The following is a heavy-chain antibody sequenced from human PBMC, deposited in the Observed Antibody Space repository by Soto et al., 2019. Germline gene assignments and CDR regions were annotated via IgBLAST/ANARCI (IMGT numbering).Heavy chain of an antibody. D-gene: IGHD2-2*01. Sequence: EVQLVESGGGLVQPGGSLKLSCVASGYTFSWSAFHWVGHASGKGLEWVGSIRGKANSYETAYAESVKGRFTSSRDDSKNTAFLQMNSRKTEDTAVYYCTSRDSSSASWHTWGQGTRVTVSS. CDR1: GYTFSWSA. CDR3: TSRDSSSASWHT. CDR2: IRGKANSYET. J-gene: IGHJ5*02. V-gene: IGHV3-73*01.